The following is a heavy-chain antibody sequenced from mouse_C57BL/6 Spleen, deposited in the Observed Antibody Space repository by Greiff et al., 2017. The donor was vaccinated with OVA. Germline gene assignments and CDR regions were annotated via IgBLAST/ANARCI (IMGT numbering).Heavy chain of an antibody. D-gene: IGHD3-2*02. CDR3: ARREATDWYFDV. CDR1: GYTFTDYY. Sequence: EVKLVESGPVLVKPGASVKMSCKASGYTFTDYYMNWVKQSHGKSLEWIGVINPYNGGTSYNQKFKGKATLTVDKSSSTAYMELNSLTSEDSAVYYCARREATDWYFDVWGTGTTVTVSS. J-gene: IGHJ1*03. V-gene: IGHV1-19*01. CDR2: INPYNGGT.